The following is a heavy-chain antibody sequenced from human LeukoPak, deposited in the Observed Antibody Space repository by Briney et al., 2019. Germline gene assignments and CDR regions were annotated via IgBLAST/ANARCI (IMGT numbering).Heavy chain of an antibody. J-gene: IGHJ4*02. V-gene: IGHV3-23*01. Sequence: GGSLRLSCAASGFTFSSYAMSWVRQAPGKGLEWVSATSGSGGSTYYADSVKGRFTISRDNSKNTLYLQMNSLRAEDTAVYYCAKDGVVRGVIANWGQGTLVTVSS. D-gene: IGHD3-10*01. CDR3: AKDGVVRGVIAN. CDR1: GFTFSSYA. CDR2: TSGSGGST.